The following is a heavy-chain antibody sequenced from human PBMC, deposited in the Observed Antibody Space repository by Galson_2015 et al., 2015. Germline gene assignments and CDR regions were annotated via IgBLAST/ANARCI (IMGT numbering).Heavy chain of an antibody. Sequence: SLRLSCAASGFTFSSYAMSWVRQAPGKGLEWVSAISGSGGSTYYADSVEGRFTISRDNSKNTLYLQMNSLRAEDTAVYYCAKTYYYDSSGYPFDYWGQGTLVTVSS. D-gene: IGHD3-22*01. V-gene: IGHV3-23*01. J-gene: IGHJ4*02. CDR3: AKTYYYDSSGYPFDY. CDR1: GFTFSSYA. CDR2: ISGSGGST.